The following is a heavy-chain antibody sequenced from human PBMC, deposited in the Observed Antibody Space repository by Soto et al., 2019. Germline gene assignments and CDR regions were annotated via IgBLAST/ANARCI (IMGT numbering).Heavy chain of an antibody. D-gene: IGHD6-13*01. CDR2: FDPEDGET. Sequence: ASVKVSCKVSGDTLTELSMHWVRQAPGKGLEWMGGFDPEDGETIYAQKFQGRVTMTEDTSTDTAYMELSSLRSEDTAVYYCATGYIAARHNDYWGQGTLVTVSS. CDR3: ATGYIAARHNDY. J-gene: IGHJ4*02. V-gene: IGHV1-24*01. CDR1: GDTLTELS.